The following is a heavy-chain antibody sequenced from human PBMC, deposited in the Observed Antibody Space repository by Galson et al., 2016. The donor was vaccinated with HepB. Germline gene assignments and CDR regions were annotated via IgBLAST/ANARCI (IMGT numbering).Heavy chain of an antibody. CDR3: ARVRTYYYDSSGFDY. Sequence: SLRLSCAASGFTFSRYAMHWVRQAPGKGLEWVAVISYDGSNKYYADSVKGRFTISRDNSKNTLYLQMNSLRAEDTDVYYCARVRTYYYDSSGFDYWGQGTLVTVSS. D-gene: IGHD3-22*01. V-gene: IGHV3-30-3*01. J-gene: IGHJ4*02. CDR1: GFTFSRYA. CDR2: ISYDGSNK.